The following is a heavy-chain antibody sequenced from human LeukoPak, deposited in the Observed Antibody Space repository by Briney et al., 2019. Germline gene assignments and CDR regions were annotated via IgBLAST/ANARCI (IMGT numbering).Heavy chain of an antibody. Sequence: SVKVSCKASGYTFTSYGISWVRQAPGQGLEWMGWISAYNGNTNYAQKLQGRVTMTTDTSTSTAYMELRSLRSDDTAVYYCARDPYRYCSSTSCRNWFDPWGQGTLVTVSS. CDR2: ISAYNGNT. D-gene: IGHD2-2*01. V-gene: IGHV1-18*01. J-gene: IGHJ5*02. CDR1: GYTFTSYG. CDR3: ARDPYRYCSSTSCRNWFDP.